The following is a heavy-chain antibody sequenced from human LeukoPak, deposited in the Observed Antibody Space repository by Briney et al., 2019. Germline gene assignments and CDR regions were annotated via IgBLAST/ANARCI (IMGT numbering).Heavy chain of an antibody. Sequence: SETLSLTCAVYGGSFSGYYWSWIRQPPGKGLEWIGEINHSGSTNYNPSLKSRVTISVDTSKNQFSLKLSSVTAADTAVYYCARASTTGLVVDYWGQGTLVTVSS. V-gene: IGHV4-34*01. CDR2: INHSGST. CDR3: ARASTTGLVVDY. CDR1: GGSFSGYY. J-gene: IGHJ4*02. D-gene: IGHD1-1*01.